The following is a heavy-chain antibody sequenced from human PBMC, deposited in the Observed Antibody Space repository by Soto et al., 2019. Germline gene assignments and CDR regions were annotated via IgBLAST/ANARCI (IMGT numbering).Heavy chain of an antibody. CDR1: GFTFSSYA. D-gene: IGHD1-26*01. J-gene: IGHJ3*02. CDR2: ISDSGTGT. Sequence: EVQILESGGGLVQPGGSLRLSCAASGFTFSSYAMYWVRQAPGKGLAWVSGISDSGTGTYYADSVKGRFTISRDNSKNTVYLQMKSLRSEDTAVYYCAKDHTLVIRAAFDIWGQGTMVNVSS. CDR3: AKDHTLVIRAAFDI. V-gene: IGHV3-23*01.